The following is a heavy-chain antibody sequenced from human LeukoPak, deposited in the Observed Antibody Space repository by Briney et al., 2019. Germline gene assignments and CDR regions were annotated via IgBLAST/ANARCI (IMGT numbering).Heavy chain of an antibody. J-gene: IGHJ4*02. D-gene: IGHD6-6*01. CDR2: MNPNSGNT. CDR3: ARGGSSSPGDY. CDR1: GYTFTSYY. Sequence: ASVKVSCKASGYTFTSYYMHWVRQAPGQGLEWMGWMNPNSGNTGYAQKFQGRVTMTRNTSISTAYMELSSLRSEDTAVYYCARGGSSSPGDYWGQGTLVTVSS. V-gene: IGHV1-8*02.